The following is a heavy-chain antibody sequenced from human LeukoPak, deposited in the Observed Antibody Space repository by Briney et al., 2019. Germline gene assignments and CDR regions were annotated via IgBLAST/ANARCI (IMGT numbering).Heavy chain of an antibody. D-gene: IGHD2-2*01. CDR2: IYYIVST. CDR3: ARGWKRYCSSTSCSPWVY. CDR1: GGSISMYY. J-gene: IGHJ4*02. V-gene: IGHV4-59*12. Sequence: SESLSLTCIVSGGSISMYYGSWIRQPPGEVMEWIGYIYYIVSTNYNPSPKARVTLSQATSKNQLSLKLSSVDAADTDVSYCARGWKRYCSSTSCSPWVYWGQGTLVTVSS.